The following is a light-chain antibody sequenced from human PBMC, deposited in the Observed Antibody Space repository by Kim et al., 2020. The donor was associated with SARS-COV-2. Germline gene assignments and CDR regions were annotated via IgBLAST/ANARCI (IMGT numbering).Light chain of an antibody. CDR2: GNS. J-gene: IGLJ3*02. Sequence: GKRVTISCAGNTANIGAGYAVHWYQQLPGTSPKLLMYGNSNRPSGVPDRFSGSKSDTSASLAITGLQAEDEADYDCQSYDSRLTWVFGGGTQLTVL. CDR3: QSYDSRLTWV. V-gene: IGLV1-40*01. CDR1: TANIGAGYA.